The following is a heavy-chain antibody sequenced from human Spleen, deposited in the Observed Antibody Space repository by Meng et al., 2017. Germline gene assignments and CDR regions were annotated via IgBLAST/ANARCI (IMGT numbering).Heavy chain of an antibody. CDR3: ARDFTTLGYYLYGLDV. Sequence: GGSLRLSCAASGFTLSSYAMHWVRQAPGKGLEWVSVMAYDGSNEYHADSVKGRFTISRDNSKNTLYLQMNSLRAEDTAVYYCARDFTTLGYYLYGLDVWGQGTTVTVSS. CDR1: GFTLSSYA. J-gene: IGHJ6*02. CDR2: MAYDGSNE. D-gene: IGHD2/OR15-2a*01. V-gene: IGHV3-30*04.